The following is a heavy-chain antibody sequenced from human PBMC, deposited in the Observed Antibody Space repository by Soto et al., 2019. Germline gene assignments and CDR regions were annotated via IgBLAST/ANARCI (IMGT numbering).Heavy chain of an antibody. Sequence: GGSLRLSCAASGFTFSSYAMHWVRQAPGKGLEWVAVISYDGSNKYYADSVKGRFTISRDNSKNTLYLQMNSLRAEDTAVYYCARSQRGYSSSWYYFDYWGQGTLVTVSS. CDR1: GFTFSSYA. CDR3: ARSQRGYSSSWYYFDY. D-gene: IGHD6-13*01. CDR2: ISYDGSNK. J-gene: IGHJ4*02. V-gene: IGHV3-30-3*01.